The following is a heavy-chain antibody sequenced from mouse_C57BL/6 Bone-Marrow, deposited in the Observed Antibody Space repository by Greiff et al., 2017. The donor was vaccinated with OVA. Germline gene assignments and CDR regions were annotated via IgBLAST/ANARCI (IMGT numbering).Heavy chain of an antibody. CDR3: ASPLYYYGSNYYAMDY. V-gene: IGHV1-59*01. CDR2: IDPSDSYT. J-gene: IGHJ4*01. Sequence: QDQLQQPGAELVRPGTSVKLSCKASGYTFTSYWMHWVKQRPGQGLEWIGVIDPSDSYTNYNQKFKGKATLTVDTSSSTAYMQLSSLTSEDSAVYYCASPLYYYGSNYYAMDYWGQGTSVTVSS. D-gene: IGHD1-1*01. CDR1: GYTFTSYW.